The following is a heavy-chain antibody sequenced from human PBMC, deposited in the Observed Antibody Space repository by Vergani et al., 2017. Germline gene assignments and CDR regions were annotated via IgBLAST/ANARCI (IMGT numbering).Heavy chain of an antibody. CDR2: ISSSGSTI. J-gene: IGHJ5*02. Sequence: QVQLVESGGGLVKPGGSLRLSCAASGFTFSDYYLSWIRQAPGKGLEWVSYISSSGSTIYYADSVKGRFTISRDNAKNSLYLQMNSLRAEDTAVYYCASWYGSGSYYPPSRWFDPWGQGTLVTVSS. CDR1: GFTFSDYY. D-gene: IGHD3-10*01. CDR3: ASWYGSGSYYPPSRWFDP. V-gene: IGHV3-11*04.